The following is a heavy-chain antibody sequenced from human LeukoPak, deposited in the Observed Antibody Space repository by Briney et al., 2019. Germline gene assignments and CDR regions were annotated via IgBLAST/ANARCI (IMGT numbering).Heavy chain of an antibody. D-gene: IGHD3-22*01. Sequence: ASVKVSCKASGYTFTSYYMHWVRQAPGQGLEWMGIINPSGGSTSYAQKFQGRVTMTRDMSTSTVYMELSSLRSEDTAVYYCARSAGYYDSSGYHDAFDIWGQGTIVTVSS. CDR1: GYTFTSYY. J-gene: IGHJ3*02. CDR3: ARSAGYYDSSGYHDAFDI. V-gene: IGHV1-46*01. CDR2: INPSGGST.